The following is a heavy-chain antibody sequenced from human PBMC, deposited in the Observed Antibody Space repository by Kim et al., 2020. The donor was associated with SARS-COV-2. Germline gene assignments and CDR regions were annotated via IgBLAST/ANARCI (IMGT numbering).Heavy chain of an antibody. J-gene: IGHJ1*01. V-gene: IGHV3-30*18. CDR2: ISYDGSNK. Sequence: GGSLRLSCAASGFTFSSYGMHWVRQAPGKGLEWVAVISYDGSNKYYADSVKGRFTISRDNSKNTLYLQMNSLRAEDTAVYYCAKDFYDSSGYYLGYFQH. CDR3: AKDFYDSSGYYLGYFQH. D-gene: IGHD3-22*01. CDR1: GFTFSSYG.